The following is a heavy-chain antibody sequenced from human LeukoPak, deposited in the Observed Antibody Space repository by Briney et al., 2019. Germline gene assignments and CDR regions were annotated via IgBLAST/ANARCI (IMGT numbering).Heavy chain of an antibody. CDR2: INGDGTST. D-gene: IGHD7-27*01. J-gene: IGHJ4*02. V-gene: IGHV3-74*01. CDR3: ARVGGNWGSPFDY. CDR1: GFTFSNYW. Sequence: GESLRLSCAASGFTFSNYWMHWVRQAPGKGLVWVSRINGDGTSTSYADSVKGRFTISRDNAKNTLYLQMNSLRAEDTAVYYCARVGGNWGSPFDYWGQGTLVTVSS.